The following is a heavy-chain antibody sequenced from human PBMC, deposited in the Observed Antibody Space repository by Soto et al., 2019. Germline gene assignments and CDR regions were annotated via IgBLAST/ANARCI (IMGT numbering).Heavy chain of an antibody. D-gene: IGHD3-3*01. J-gene: IGHJ6*03. CDR2: IYYSGST. CDR3: ARDSREWDYDFWSGYLPRSYMDV. Sequence: SETLSLTCTVSGGSISSSSYYWGWIRQPPGKGLEWIGYIYYSGSTNYNPSLKSRVTISVDTSKNQFSLKLSSVTAADTAVYYCARDSREWDYDFWSGYLPRSYMDVWGKGTTVTVSS. CDR1: GGSISSSSYY. V-gene: IGHV4-61*01.